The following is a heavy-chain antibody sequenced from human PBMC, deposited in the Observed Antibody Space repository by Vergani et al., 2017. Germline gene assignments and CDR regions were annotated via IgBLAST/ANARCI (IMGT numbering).Heavy chain of an antibody. D-gene: IGHD2-2*01. J-gene: IGHJ4*02. Sequence: QVQLQQWGAGLLKPSETLSLPCAVHGGSFSGYYWRWIRPPPGKGVAWVGEINHSGRTKYNPSLKSRVTISVDTSKNQFSLQLSSVTAAYTPVYYCARGSTRTHRAVVYWGEGTVVTVSA. CDR2: INHSGRT. CDR3: ARGSTRTHRAVVY. CDR1: GGSFSGYY. V-gene: IGHV4-34*01.